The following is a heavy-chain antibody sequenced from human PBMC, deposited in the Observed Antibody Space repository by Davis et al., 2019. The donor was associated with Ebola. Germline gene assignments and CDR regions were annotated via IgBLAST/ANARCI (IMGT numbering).Heavy chain of an antibody. Sequence: GESLKISCAASGFTFSSYDMNWVRQAPGKGLEWVALISYDGNNKYYADSVKGRFTISRDNSKNTLYLQMHSLRAEDTAVYYCATGSSGYYYFDYWGQGTLVTVSS. CDR1: GFTFSSYD. CDR2: ISYDGNNK. D-gene: IGHD3-22*01. CDR3: ATGSSGYYYFDY. J-gene: IGHJ4*02. V-gene: IGHV3-30-3*01.